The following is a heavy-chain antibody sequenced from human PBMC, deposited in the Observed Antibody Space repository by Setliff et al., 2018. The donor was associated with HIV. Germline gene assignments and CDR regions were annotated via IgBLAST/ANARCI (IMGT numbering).Heavy chain of an antibody. CDR2: ISDNADST. CDR1: GFSISYHA. CDR3: ARVAVTYSGSPTAYFDV. Sequence: GGSLSLSCAASGFSISYHAMTWVRQAPGKGLEWVSVISDNADSTFYADSVKGRFTISRDNPKNTVYLQMNSLRAEDTAVFYCARVAVTYSGSPTAYFDVWGRGTPVTVSS. D-gene: IGHD5-12*01. V-gene: IGHV3-23*01. J-gene: IGHJ2*01.